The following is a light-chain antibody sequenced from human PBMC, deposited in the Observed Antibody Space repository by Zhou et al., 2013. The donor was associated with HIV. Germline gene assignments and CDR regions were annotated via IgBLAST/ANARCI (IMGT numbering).Light chain of an antibody. CDR2: GAS. J-gene: IGKJ3*01. CDR3: QESYSVPGFT. Sequence: DIQMTQSPSSLSASVGDRITLICRASQSITTYLNWYQQKPGNAPNLLIYGASTLQSGVPSRFSGGGSGTNFTLTISSLRPDDSATYYCQESYSVPGFTFGPGTKVEIK. CDR1: QSITTY. V-gene: IGKV1-39*01.